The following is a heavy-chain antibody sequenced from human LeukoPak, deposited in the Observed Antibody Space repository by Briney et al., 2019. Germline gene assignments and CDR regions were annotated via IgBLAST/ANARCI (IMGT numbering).Heavy chain of an antibody. D-gene: IGHD3-10*01. J-gene: IGHJ3*02. V-gene: IGHV3-21*01. Sequence: GGSLRLSCAASGFTFSSYSMNWVRQAPGKGLEWVSSISSSSSYIYYADSVKGRFTISRDNAKNSLYLQMNSLRAEDTAVYYCARDRGRAAYYYGSGTAFDIWGQGTMVTVSS. CDR2: ISSSSSYI. CDR1: GFTFSSYS. CDR3: ARDRGRAAYYYGSGTAFDI.